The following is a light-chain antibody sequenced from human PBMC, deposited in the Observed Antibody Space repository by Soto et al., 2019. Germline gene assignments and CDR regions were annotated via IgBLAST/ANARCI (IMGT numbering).Light chain of an antibody. CDR2: GAS. CDR3: QQYGYLVT. CDR1: QSVSSSY. V-gene: IGKV3-20*01. J-gene: IGKJ4*01. Sequence: VLTQSPGNLSLSPGGRANLSCSAGQSVSSSYLAWYQQKPGRAHRLLIYGASSRATGIPDRFSGSGSGTDFTLTISRLEPEDFAMYYCQQYGYLVTFGGGTKVDIK.